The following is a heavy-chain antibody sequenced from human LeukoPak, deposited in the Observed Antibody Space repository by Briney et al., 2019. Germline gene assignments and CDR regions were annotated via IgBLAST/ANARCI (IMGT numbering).Heavy chain of an antibody. Sequence: TSETLSLTCTVSGGSISSSNYYWGWIRQPPGKGLEWIGSIYYTGSTNYNPSLKSRVTISVDTSKNQFSLKLSSVTAADTAVYYCARGGVADPFDYWGQGTLVTVSS. CDR1: GGSISSSNYY. V-gene: IGHV4-39*07. D-gene: IGHD6-19*01. J-gene: IGHJ4*02. CDR2: IYYTGST. CDR3: ARGGVADPFDY.